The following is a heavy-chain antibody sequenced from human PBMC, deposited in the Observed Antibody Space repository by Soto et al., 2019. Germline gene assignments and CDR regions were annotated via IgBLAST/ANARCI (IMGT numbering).Heavy chain of an antibody. V-gene: IGHV1-8*01. CDR1: GYTFTSYD. CDR2: MKPNSGNT. Sequence: ASVKVSCKASGYTFTSYDINWVRQATGQGLEWMGWMKPNSGNTGYAQKFQGRVTMTRNTSISTAYMELSSLRSEDTAVYYCAATWYSSSGYNWLDPWGQGTLVTVSS. D-gene: IGHD6-13*01. J-gene: IGHJ5*02. CDR3: AATWYSSSGYNWLDP.